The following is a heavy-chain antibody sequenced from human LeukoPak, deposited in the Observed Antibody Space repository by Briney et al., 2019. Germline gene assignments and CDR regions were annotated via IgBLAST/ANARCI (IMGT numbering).Heavy chain of an antibody. V-gene: IGHV3-23*01. D-gene: IGHD6-13*01. CDR1: GLTFNSYA. CDR2: ISSDGGTT. CDR3: ASLYSTYY. J-gene: IGHJ4*02. Sequence: PGGSLRLSCAASGLTFNSYALTWVRQAPGKGLEWVSGISSDGGTTYYADSVKGRFAISRDNSKNTLYLQMNSLRAEDTALYYCASLYSTYYWGRGTLVTVSS.